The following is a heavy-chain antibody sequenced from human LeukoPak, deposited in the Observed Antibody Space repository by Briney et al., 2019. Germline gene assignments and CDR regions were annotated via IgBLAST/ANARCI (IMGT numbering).Heavy chain of an antibody. V-gene: IGHV3-21*01. D-gene: IGHD4-17*01. CDR1: GFTFTNYG. CDR3: ASRTVTHRGLFDY. Sequence: GGSLRLSCAASGFTFTNYGMNWVRQAPGKGLEWVSSISSSSSYIYYADSVKGRFTISRDNSKNTLYLQMNSLRAEDTAVYYCASRTVTHRGLFDYWGQGTLVTVSS. J-gene: IGHJ4*02. CDR2: ISSSSSYI.